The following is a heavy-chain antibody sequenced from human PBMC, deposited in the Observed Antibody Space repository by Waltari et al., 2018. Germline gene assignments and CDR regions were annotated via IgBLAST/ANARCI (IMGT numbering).Heavy chain of an antibody. J-gene: IGHJ6*03. V-gene: IGHV4-39*01. CDR3: ARNMESPYNAPYYFYYMDV. D-gene: IGHD3-10*01. CDR1: GASITNSNSS. CDR2: IYYRGST. Sequence: QLQLQESGPGLVKPSETLSLTCSVSGASITNSNSSWRWTRQPPGKGLEWIGSIYYRGSTYSSPSLKSRVTISLDTSKNQLSLKVSSVTVADTAIYFCARNMESPYNAPYYFYYMDVWGKGTTVTVSS.